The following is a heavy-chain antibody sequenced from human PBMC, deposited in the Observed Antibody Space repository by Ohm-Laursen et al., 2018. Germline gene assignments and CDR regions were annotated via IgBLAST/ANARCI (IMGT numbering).Heavy chain of an antibody. CDR2: ISAYNGNT. V-gene: IGHV1-18*01. J-gene: IGHJ1*01. D-gene: IGHD4-17*01. CDR1: GYTFTSYG. CDR3: ARDLVGYGDYEVLFQH. Sequence: ASSVKVSCKASGYTFTSYGISWVRQAPGQGLEWMGWISAYNGNTNYAQKLQGRVTMTTDTSTSTAYMELRSLRSDDTAVYYCARDLVGYGDYEVLFQHWGQGTLVTVSS.